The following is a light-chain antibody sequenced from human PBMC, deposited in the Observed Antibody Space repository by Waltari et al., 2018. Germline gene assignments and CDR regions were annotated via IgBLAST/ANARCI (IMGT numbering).Light chain of an antibody. CDR2: RRL. CDR1: SHNVGNQG. Sequence: QAGLTQSPSMSRDLRPTATLTCIGSSHNVGNQGAAWLQQHQGQPPKLLFHRRLKRPLGIPERFSASRSDNVATLTINGLQPEDEAVYHCSAWDTALDAWVFGGGTSLTVL. V-gene: IGLV10-54*04. J-gene: IGLJ3*02. CDR3: SAWDTALDAWV.